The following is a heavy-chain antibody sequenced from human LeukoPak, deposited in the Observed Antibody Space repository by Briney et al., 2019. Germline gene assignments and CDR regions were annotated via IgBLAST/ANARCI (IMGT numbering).Heavy chain of an antibody. V-gene: IGHV5-10-1*01. Sequence: GESLKISCKGSGYIFTSYWISWVRQMPGKGLEWMGRIDPSDSYTNYSPSFQGHVTISADKSISTAYLQWSSLKASDTAMYYCARRNYDILTGYYSLEDWFDPWGQGTLVTVSS. D-gene: IGHD3-9*01. CDR1: GYIFTSYW. CDR2: IDPSDSYT. J-gene: IGHJ5*02. CDR3: ARRNYDILTGYYSLEDWFDP.